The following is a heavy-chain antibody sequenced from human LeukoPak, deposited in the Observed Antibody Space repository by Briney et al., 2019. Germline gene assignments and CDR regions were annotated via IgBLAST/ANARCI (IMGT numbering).Heavy chain of an antibody. D-gene: IGHD2-8*02. CDR2: INPSGGST. J-gene: IGHJ3*02. V-gene: IGHV1-46*01. Sequence: ASVKVSCKASGYTFTSYYVHWVRQAPGPGLEWMGMINPSGGSTTYSQKFQGRITMARGTSTSTVYMELSSLRSEDTAVYYCARRLAGGDAFDIWGQGTMVTVSS. CDR3: ARRLAGGDAFDI. CDR1: GYTFTSYY.